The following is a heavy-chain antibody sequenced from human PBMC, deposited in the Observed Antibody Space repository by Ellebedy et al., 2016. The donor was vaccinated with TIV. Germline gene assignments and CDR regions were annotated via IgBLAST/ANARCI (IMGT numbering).Heavy chain of an antibody. D-gene: IGHD3-22*01. V-gene: IGHV3-48*04. CDR2: ISSSSSTI. J-gene: IGHJ6*03. CDR3: ARDLKDSSGRPYYYYYMDV. Sequence: GESLKISCAASGLTFNSYSMNWVRQAPGKGLEWVSYISSSSSTIYYADSVKGRFTISRDNAKNSLYLQMNSLRAEDTAVYYCARDLKDSSGRPYYYYYMDVWGKGTTVTVSS. CDR1: GLTFNSYS.